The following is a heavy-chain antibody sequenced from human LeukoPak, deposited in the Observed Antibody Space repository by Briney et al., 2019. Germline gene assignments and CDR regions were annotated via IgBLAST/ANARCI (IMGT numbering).Heavy chain of an antibody. D-gene: IGHD3-3*01. CDR2: ISGSGGST. J-gene: IGHJ4*02. CDR3: ARSRTIFGVAPPYYFDY. Sequence: PGGSLRLSCAVSGFTFSSHAMSWVRQAPGKGLEWVSGISGSGGSTYYADSVKGRFTISRDNAKNSLYLQMNSLRAEDTAVYYCARSRTIFGVAPPYYFDYWGQGTLVTVSS. CDR1: GFTFSSHA. V-gene: IGHV3-23*01.